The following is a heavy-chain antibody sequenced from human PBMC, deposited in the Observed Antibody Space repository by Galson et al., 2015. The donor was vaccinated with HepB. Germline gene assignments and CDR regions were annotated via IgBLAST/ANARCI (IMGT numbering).Heavy chain of an antibody. J-gene: IGHJ3*02. V-gene: IGHV1-46*03. D-gene: IGHD3-10*01. CDR1: GYTFTSYG. CDR2: INPSGGST. Sequence: SVKVSCKASGYTFTSYGISWVRQAPGQGLEWMGIINPSGGSTSYAQKFQGRVTMTRDTSTSTVYMELSSLRSEDTAVYYCARDRELLWFGELSNHDAFDIWGQGTMVTVSS. CDR3: ARDRELLWFGELSNHDAFDI.